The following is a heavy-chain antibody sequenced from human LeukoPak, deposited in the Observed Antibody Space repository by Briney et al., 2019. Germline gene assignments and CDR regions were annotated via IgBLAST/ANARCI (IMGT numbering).Heavy chain of an antibody. D-gene: IGHD5-18*01. V-gene: IGHV3-48*03. Sequence: GGSLRLSCAASGFTFSSYEMNWVRQAPGKGLEWVSYISSSGSTIYYADSVKGRFTISRDNAKNSLYLQMNSLRAEDTAVYYCAKDETAMVLAHYMDVWGKGTTVTISS. CDR1: GFTFSSYE. J-gene: IGHJ6*03. CDR3: AKDETAMVLAHYMDV. CDR2: ISSSGSTI.